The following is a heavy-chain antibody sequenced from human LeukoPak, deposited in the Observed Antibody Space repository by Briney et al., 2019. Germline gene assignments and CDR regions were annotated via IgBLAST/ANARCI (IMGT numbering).Heavy chain of an antibody. CDR2: VTRNGDI. CDR3: ASLSLMNPQHAYWYSAV. V-gene: IGHV4-34*01. J-gene: IGHJ2*01. CDR1: GGPFSGYY. D-gene: IGHD1-14*01. Sequence: SETLSLTCAVYGGPFSGYYWSWIRQPPGKGLEWIGEVTRNGDINYNPSLKSRVTLPLEASQDKFSLTVNSVSAADTAVYYCASLSLMNPQHAYWYSAVWGRGPLVTVSS.